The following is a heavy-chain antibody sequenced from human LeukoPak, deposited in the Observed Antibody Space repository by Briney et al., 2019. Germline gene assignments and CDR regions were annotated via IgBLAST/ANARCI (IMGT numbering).Heavy chain of an antibody. Sequence: PSESLSLTCAVYGGSFSVYYWTWIRQPPGKGLEWIGEINHSGSSNYNSSLRSRVTISVDTSYKQFSLRLSSVTAADTAVYYCAPRGDIEHSYVYGKWFDPWGQGTRVTVSS. J-gene: IGHJ5*02. V-gene: IGHV4-34*01. D-gene: IGHD5-18*01. CDR3: APRGDIEHSYVYGKWFDP. CDR2: INHSGSS. CDR1: GGSFSVYY.